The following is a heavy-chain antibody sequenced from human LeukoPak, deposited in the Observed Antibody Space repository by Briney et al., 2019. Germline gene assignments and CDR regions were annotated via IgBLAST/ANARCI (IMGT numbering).Heavy chain of an antibody. CDR2: IYYSGST. Sequence: SETLSLTCTVSGGSISSSSYFWDWSRQPPGEGLEWIGDIYYSGSTGCNPSLKSRVTMSVHPTNTQFSLQLNSVTAADTAVYYCARHVAYGPLEIWGQGTMVTVSS. V-gene: IGHV4-39*01. D-gene: IGHD3-10*01. CDR3: ARHVAYGPLEI. J-gene: IGHJ3*02. CDR1: GGSISSSSYF.